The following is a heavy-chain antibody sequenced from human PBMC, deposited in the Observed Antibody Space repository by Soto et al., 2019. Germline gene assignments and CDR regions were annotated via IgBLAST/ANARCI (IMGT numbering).Heavy chain of an antibody. V-gene: IGHV3-13*01. D-gene: IGHD6-13*01. J-gene: IGHJ6*02. CDR3: ATLVHNYYGMDV. CDR2: IGTAGDT. Sequence: PGGSLRLSCAASGFTFSSYDMHWVRQATGKGLEWVSAIGTAGDTYYPGSVKGRFTISRENAKNSLYLQMNSLRAEDTAVYYRATLVHNYYGMDVWGQGTTVTVSS. CDR1: GFTFSSYD.